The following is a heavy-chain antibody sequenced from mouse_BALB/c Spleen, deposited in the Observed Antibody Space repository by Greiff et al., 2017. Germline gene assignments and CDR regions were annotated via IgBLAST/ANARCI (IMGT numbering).Heavy chain of an antibody. D-gene: IGHD2-3*01. CDR1: GFTFSSYG. CDR2: ISSGGSYT. Sequence: EVQVVESGGDLVKPGGSLKLSCAASGFTFSSYGMSWVRQTPDKRLEWVATISSGGSYTYYPDSVKGRFTISRDNAKNTLYLQMSSLKSEDTAMYYCARDMNAMDYWGQGTSVTVSS. J-gene: IGHJ4*01. V-gene: IGHV5-6*01. CDR3: ARDMNAMDY.